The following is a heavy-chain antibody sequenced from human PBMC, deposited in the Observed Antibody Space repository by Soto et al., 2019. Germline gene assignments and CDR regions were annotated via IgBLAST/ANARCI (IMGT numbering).Heavy chain of an antibody. CDR1: GASISSYH. D-gene: IGHD2-2*02. J-gene: IGHJ5*02. CDR2: TYYSGST. CDR3: ARDCPVPPATPNNWFDP. Sequence: SETLSLTCTVSGASISSYHWSWIRQPPGKGLEWIGYTYYSGSTNYNPSLKSRVTISVDTSKNQFSLKLTAVTAADTAVYYCARDCPVPPATPNNWFDPWGQGTLVTVSS. V-gene: IGHV4-59*01.